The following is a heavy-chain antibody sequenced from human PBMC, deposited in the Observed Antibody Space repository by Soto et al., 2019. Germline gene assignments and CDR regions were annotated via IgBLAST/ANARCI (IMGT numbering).Heavy chain of an antibody. J-gene: IGHJ4*02. V-gene: IGHV4-59*01. Sequence: PSETLSLTCTVSGGSISSYYWSWIRQPPGKGLEWIGYIYYSGSTNYNPSLKSRVTISVDTSKNQFSLKLSSVTAADTAVYYCARQAGGIAAAYDYWGQGTLVTVSS. D-gene: IGHD6-13*01. CDR1: GGSISSYY. CDR3: ARQAGGIAAAYDY. CDR2: IYYSGST.